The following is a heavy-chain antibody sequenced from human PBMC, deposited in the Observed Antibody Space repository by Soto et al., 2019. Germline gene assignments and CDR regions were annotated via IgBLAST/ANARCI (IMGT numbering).Heavy chain of an antibody. Sequence: GWSLRLSCAASVFTFSAYYRRWIRQAPGKGLEWVGYISSSGSTIYYADSVKGRFTTSRDNAKNSLYLQMNSLKAEDRGVYCSARDLAARSALGMDVWGQGTTVTVSS. CDR3: ARDLAARSALGMDV. CDR1: VFTFSAYY. J-gene: IGHJ6*02. CDR2: ISSSGSTI. V-gene: IGHV3-11*01. D-gene: IGHD6-6*01.